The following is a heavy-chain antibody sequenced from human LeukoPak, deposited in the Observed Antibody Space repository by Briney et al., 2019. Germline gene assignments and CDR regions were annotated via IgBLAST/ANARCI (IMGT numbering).Heavy chain of an antibody. CDR1: GYTFSNYY. V-gene: IGHV1-2*02. J-gene: IGHJ6*03. CDR3: ARVDMVRGVIARYYYMDV. Sequence: ASVKVSCKTSGYTFSNYYMHWVRQAPGQGLEWMGWINPNSGGTNYAQKFQGRVTMTRDTSISTAYMELSRLRSDDTAVYYCARVDMVRGVIARYYYMDVWGKGTTVTVSS. D-gene: IGHD3-10*01. CDR2: INPNSGGT.